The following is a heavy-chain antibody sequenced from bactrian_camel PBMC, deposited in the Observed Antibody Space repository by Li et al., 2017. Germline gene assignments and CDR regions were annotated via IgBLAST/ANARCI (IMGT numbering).Heavy chain of an antibody. V-gene: IGHV3-3*01. CDR1: GYTYNC. Sequence: HVQLVESGGGSVQAGGSLRLSCTASGYTYNCIGWFRQVPGQEREGIAVNNREGTSTYYSDPVKGRFTISQDNAKTTVYLQMNSLKPEDTAMYFCAADWTEGENFCTWPATQQPQNGFWGQGTQVTVS. CDR2: NNREGTST. J-gene: IGHJ4*01. D-gene: IGHD7*01. CDR3: AADWTEGENFCTWPATQQPQNGF.